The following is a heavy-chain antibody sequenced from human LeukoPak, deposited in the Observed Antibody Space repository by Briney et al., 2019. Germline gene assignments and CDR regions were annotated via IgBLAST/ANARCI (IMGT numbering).Heavy chain of an antibody. J-gene: IGHJ4*02. D-gene: IGHD4-17*01. CDR3: ARLPDYGDYSLHYFDY. CDR2: IYPGDSDT. V-gene: IGHV5-51*01. CDR1: GYSFTSYW. Sequence: GESLKISCKGSGYSFTSYWIGWVRQMPGKGLEWMGIIYPGDSDTRYSPSFQGQVTISADKSISTAYLQWSSLKASDTATYYCARLPDYGDYSLHYFDYWGQGTLVTVSS.